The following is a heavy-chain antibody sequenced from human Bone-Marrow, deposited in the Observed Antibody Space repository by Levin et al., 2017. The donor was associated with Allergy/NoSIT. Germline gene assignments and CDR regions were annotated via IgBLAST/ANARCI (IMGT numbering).Heavy chain of an antibody. V-gene: IGHV1-46*01. CDR3: ARVKNPSGGYCSSTSCYTNNYYYYYYGMDV. J-gene: IGHJ6*02. CDR1: GYTFTSYY. CDR2: INPSGGST. D-gene: IGHD2-2*02. Sequence: ASVKVSCKASGYTFTSYYMHWVRQAPGQGLEWMGIINPSGGSTSYAQKFQGRVTMTRDTSTSTVYMELSSLRSEDTAVYYCARVKNPSGGYCSSTSCYTNNYYYYYYGMDVWGQGTTVTVSS.